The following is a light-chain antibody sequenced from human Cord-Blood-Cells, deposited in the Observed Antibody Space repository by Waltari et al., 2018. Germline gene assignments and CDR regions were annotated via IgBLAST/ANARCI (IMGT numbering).Light chain of an antibody. V-gene: IGLV2-23*01. CDR2: EGS. CDR3: CSYAGSSTWV. Sequence: QSALTQPATVSGSPGQSITISCTGTSSDAGIYILVSWYQQHPGKAPKLMIYEGSKRPSGVSNRFSGSKSGNTASLTISGLQAEDEADYYCCSYAGSSTWVFGGGTKLTVL. CDR1: SSDAGIYIL. J-gene: IGLJ3*02.